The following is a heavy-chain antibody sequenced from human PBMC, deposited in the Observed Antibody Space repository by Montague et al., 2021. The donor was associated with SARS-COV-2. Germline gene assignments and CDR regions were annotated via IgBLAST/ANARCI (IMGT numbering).Heavy chain of an antibody. J-gene: IGHJ4*02. V-gene: IGHV4-59*12. Sequence: SETLSLTCTVSDGSINNYYWSWIRQPPGKGLEWIGDTYYSGSTNYNPSLKSRVTISVDTSKNQFSLKLSSVTAADTAVYYCAREVGRGYSGYEGEYWGQGTLVTVSS. CDR1: DGSINNYY. CDR2: TYYSGST. CDR3: AREVGRGYSGYEGEY. D-gene: IGHD5-12*01.